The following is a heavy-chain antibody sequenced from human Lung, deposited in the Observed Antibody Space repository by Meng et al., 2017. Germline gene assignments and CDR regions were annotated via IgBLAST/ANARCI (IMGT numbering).Heavy chain of an antibody. V-gene: IGHV3-23*01. Sequence: GESLKISCRTSGFTFSNYGMSWVRQAPGKGLEWVATISNNGDTHYADSMMGRFIISRDDSKNTLYLQVSSLRAEDTAVYYCARDRCSEIGPIDYWGQGTLVTVSS. J-gene: IGHJ4*02. D-gene: IGHD2-15*01. CDR2: ISNNGDT. CDR1: GFTFSNYG. CDR3: ARDRCSEIGPIDY.